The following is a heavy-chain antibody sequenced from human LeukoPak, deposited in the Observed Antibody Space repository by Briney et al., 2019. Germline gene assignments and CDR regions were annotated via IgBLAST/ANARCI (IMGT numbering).Heavy chain of an antibody. Sequence: GASVKVSCKASGGTFSSYAISWVRQAPGQGLEWMGGIIPIFGTANYAQKFQGRVTITTDESTSTAYMELSSLRSEDTAVYYCAGTDSSGYYSNFDYWGQGTLVTVSS. CDR2: IIPIFGTA. V-gene: IGHV1-69*05. D-gene: IGHD3-22*01. CDR3: AGTDSSGYYSNFDY. J-gene: IGHJ4*02. CDR1: GGTFSSYA.